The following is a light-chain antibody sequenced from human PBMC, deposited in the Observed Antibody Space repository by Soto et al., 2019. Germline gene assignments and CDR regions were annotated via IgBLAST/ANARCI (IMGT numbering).Light chain of an antibody. Sequence: DIQITHSPSTLAASVLHTVTITCRASQSIGSWLAWYQQKPGKAPKLLIYKASSLESGVPSRFSGSGSGTEFTLTISSLQPDDFATYYCQQYNSYLTFGGGTKVDTK. CDR1: QSIGSW. V-gene: IGKV1-5*03. CDR2: KAS. CDR3: QQYNSYLT. J-gene: IGKJ4*01.